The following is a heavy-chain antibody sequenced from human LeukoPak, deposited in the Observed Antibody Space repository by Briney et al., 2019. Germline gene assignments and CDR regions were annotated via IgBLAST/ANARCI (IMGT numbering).Heavy chain of an antibody. CDR3: ARPFPLGYCSSTSCYENDY. J-gene: IGHJ4*02. V-gene: IGHV4-39*01. Sequence: LETLSLTCTVSGGSISSSSYYWGWIRQPPGKGLEWIGSIYYSGSTYYNPSLKSRVTISVDTSKNQFSLKLSSVTAADTAVYYCARPFPLGYCSSTSCYENDYWGQGTLVTVSS. D-gene: IGHD2-2*01. CDR1: GGSISSSSYY. CDR2: IYYSGST.